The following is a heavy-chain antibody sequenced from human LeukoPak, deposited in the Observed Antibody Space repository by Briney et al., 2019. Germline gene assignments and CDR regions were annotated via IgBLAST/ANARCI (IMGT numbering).Heavy chain of an antibody. D-gene: IGHD3-22*01. J-gene: IGHJ4*02. CDR1: GGSISSGSYY. Sequence: SQTLSLTCTVSGGSISSGSYYWSWIRQPAGKGLEWIGRIYTSGSTNYNPSLKSRVTMSVDTSKNQFSLKLSSVTAADTAVYYCARAGDSSGYEYYFDYWGQGTLVTVSA. CDR3: ARAGDSSGYEYYFDY. V-gene: IGHV4-61*02. CDR2: IYTSGST.